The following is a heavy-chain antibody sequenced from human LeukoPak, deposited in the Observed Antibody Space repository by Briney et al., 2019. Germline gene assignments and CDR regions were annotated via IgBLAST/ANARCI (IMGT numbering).Heavy chain of an antibody. Sequence: SETLSLTCTVSGYSISSGYYWGWIRQPPGKGLEWIGSIYHSGSTNYNPSLKSRVTISVDTSKNQFSLKLSSVTAADTAVYYCARAPAQRAIDYWGQGTLVTVSS. CDR1: GYSISSGYY. CDR3: ARAPAQRAIDY. J-gene: IGHJ4*02. V-gene: IGHV4-38-2*02. CDR2: IYHSGST.